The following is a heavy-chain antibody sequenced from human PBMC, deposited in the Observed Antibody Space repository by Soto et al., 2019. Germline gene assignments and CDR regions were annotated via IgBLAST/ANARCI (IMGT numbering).Heavy chain of an antibody. CDR3: AREFKEEAAVGYNYYLDV. V-gene: IGHV3-66*01. J-gene: IGHJ6*03. D-gene: IGHD6-19*01. CDR1: GFPVSKKY. Sequence: GGSLRLSCAASGFPVSKKYMSWVRQAPGKGLEWVSVLYDNGKTFYADFAEGRFTISRDNSMNTVYLQMNSLRAEDTALYYCAREFKEEAAVGYNYYLDVWGEGTTVTVSS. CDR2: LYDNGKT.